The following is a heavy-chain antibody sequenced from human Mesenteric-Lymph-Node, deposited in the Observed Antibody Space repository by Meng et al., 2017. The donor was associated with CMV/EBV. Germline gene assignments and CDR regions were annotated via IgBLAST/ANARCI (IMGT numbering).Heavy chain of an antibody. CDR2: INQSGST. J-gene: IGHJ4*02. CDR3: ARRCGSGKYYFDS. D-gene: IGHD3-10*01. V-gene: IGHV4-34*01. Sequence: SETLSLTCAVYGESFSGDYCSWVRQPPGKGLEWIGEINQSGSTNYNPSLSSRVTLSVDTSKNQVSLKLNSVTAADTAVYYCARRCGSGKYYFDSWGQGTLVTVSS. CDR1: GESFSGDY.